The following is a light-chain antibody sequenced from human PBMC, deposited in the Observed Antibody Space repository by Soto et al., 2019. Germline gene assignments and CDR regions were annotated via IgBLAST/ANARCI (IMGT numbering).Light chain of an antibody. CDR1: QSVSSSF. CDR2: GAS. CDR3: QQYSSSPVT. Sequence: EIVLTQSPGTLSLSPGEGATLSCRASQSVSSSFLAWYQQKPGQAPRLLIYGASSRATGIPDRFSGSGSGTDFTLTISRLEPEDFAVYYCQQYSSSPVTFGGGTKVEIK. V-gene: IGKV3-20*01. J-gene: IGKJ4*01.